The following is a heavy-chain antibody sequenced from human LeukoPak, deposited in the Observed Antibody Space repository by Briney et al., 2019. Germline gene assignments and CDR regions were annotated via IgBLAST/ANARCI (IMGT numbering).Heavy chain of an antibody. Sequence: GASVKVSFKASGYTFTSYGISWVRQAPGQGLEWMGWISAYNGNTNYAQKLQGRVTMTTDTSTSTAYMELRSLRSDDTAVYYCARILSYSSSWSYWSFNPTQDYFDYWGQGTLVTVSS. CDR2: ISAYNGNT. J-gene: IGHJ4*02. CDR3: ARILSYSSSWSYWSFNPTQDYFDY. D-gene: IGHD6-13*01. V-gene: IGHV1-18*01. CDR1: GYTFTSYG.